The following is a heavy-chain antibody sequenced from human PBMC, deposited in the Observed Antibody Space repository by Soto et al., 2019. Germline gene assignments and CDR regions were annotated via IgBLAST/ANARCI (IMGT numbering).Heavy chain of an antibody. CDR2: ISGSGGST. CDR3: AIDPGIAVAGTGVGDY. Sequence: WGSLRLSCAASGFTFIDYGIHCCRHSACKGPEWVSAISGSGGSTYYADSVKGRFTISRDNSKNTLYLQMNSLRAEDTAVYYCAIDPGIAVAGTGVGDYWGQGTLVTVSS. V-gene: IGHV3-23*01. D-gene: IGHD6-19*01. J-gene: IGHJ4*02. CDR1: GFTFIDYG.